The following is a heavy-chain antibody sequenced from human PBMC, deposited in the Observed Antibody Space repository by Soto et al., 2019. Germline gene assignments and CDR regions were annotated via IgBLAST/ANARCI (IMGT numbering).Heavy chain of an antibody. J-gene: IGHJ4*02. CDR1: GFTFSSYG. V-gene: IGHV3-30*18. D-gene: IGHD2-21*02. CDR2: ISYDGSNK. Sequence: PGGSLRLSCAASGFTFSSYGMHWVRQAPGKGLEWVAVISYDGSNKYYADSVKGRFTISRDNSKNTLYLQMNSLRAEDTAVYYCAKSYQAVVTILDYWGQGTLVTVSS. CDR3: AKSYQAVVTILDY.